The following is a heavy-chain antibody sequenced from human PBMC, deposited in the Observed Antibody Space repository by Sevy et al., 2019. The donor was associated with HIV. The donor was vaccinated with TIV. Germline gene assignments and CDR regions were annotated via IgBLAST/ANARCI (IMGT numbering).Heavy chain of an antibody. V-gene: IGHV3-48*02. CDR1: GFTFSIYN. D-gene: IGHD1-26*01. Sequence: GGSLRLSCAASGFTFSIYNMNWVRQAPGKGLEWVSYISSSSTKYYADSVKGRFTISRDNVKNSLYLQMNSLRDEDTDVYYCARDRRVGHDAFDIWGQGTMVTVSS. J-gene: IGHJ3*02. CDR2: ISSSSTK. CDR3: ARDRRVGHDAFDI.